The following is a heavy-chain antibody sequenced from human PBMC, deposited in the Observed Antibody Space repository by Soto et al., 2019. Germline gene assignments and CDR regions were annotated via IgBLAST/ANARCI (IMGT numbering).Heavy chain of an antibody. D-gene: IGHD3-22*01. V-gene: IGHV3-11*01. CDR1: GFTFSDYY. CDR2: ISSSDNII. CDR3: ARDLGYYDSSGYFDY. J-gene: IGHJ4*02. Sequence: PGGSLRLSCAASGFTFSDYYMSWIRRAPGKGLEWVSYISSSDNIIYYADSVKGRFTISRDNAKNSLYLQMNSLRAEDTAVYYCARDLGYYDSSGYFDYWGQGSRVTV.